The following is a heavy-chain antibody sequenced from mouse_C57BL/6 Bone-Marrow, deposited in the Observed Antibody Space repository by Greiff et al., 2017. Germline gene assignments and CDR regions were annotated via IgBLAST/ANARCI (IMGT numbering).Heavy chain of an antibody. CDR2: IDPNSGGT. CDR1: GYTFTSYW. CDR3: AREKYYYLHAMDY. Sequence: QVHVKQPGAELVKPGASVKLSCKASGYTFTSYWMHWVKQRPGRGLEWIGRIDPNSGGTKYNEKFKSKATMTVDKPSSTAYMPRSSLTSADSAVYYCAREKYYYLHAMDYWGQGTSVTVSS. V-gene: IGHV1-72*01. J-gene: IGHJ4*01. D-gene: IGHD1-1*01.